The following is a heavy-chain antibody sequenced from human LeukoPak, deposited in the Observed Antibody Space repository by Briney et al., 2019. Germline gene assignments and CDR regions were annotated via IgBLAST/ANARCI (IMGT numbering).Heavy chain of an antibody. CDR2: IYYSGST. D-gene: IGHD2-15*01. CDR1: GGSISSYY. Sequence: SETLSLTCTVSGGSISSYYWSWIRQPPGKGLEWIGYIYYSGSTNYSPSLKSRVTISVDTSKNQFSLKLSSVTAADTAVYYCARGLLGSYAFDIWGQGTMVTVSS. J-gene: IGHJ3*02. CDR3: ARGLLGSYAFDI. V-gene: IGHV4-59*01.